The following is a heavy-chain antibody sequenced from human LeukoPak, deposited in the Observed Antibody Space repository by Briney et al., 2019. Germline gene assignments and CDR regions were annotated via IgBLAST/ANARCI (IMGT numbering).Heavy chain of an antibody. Sequence: PGGSLRLSCAASGFTFSGYTMHWVRQAPGKGLEWVAVISYDENNEFYADSVKGRFTMSRDNSKSTVYLQMSSLRAEDTALYYCAKGLFPDYWGQGTLVTVSS. CDR3: AKGLFPDY. J-gene: IGHJ4*02. CDR1: GFTFSGYT. CDR2: ISYDENNE. D-gene: IGHD2-21*01. V-gene: IGHV3-30*04.